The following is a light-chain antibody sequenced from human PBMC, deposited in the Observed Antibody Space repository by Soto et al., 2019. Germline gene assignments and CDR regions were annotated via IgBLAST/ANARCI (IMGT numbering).Light chain of an antibody. Sequence: NGLPQSPCHLSLSPGERATLSCRVSQSVSISYLAWYQQKPGQAPRILIYGASSRATGIPQRFSGSGSGTDFTLTISRRQHDDFVVYYCHQHYTTPSTFGPGIKVDI. CDR2: GAS. V-gene: IGKV3-20*01. CDR3: HQHYTTPST. CDR1: QSVSISY. J-gene: IGKJ1*01.